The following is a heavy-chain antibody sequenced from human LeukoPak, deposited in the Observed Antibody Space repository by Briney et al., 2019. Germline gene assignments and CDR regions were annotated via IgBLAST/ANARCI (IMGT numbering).Heavy chain of an antibody. CDR1: GYTFTGYY. D-gene: IGHD5-24*01. V-gene: IGHV1-2*02. CDR3: ARRARIDGCNTFDY. J-gene: IGHJ4*02. Sequence: ASVKVCCKASGYTFTGYYIHWVRQAPGQGLEWMGWSNPNNGGTSSALKFQGRVTMTSDTSITTAYMELSSLRSDDTAVYYCARRARIDGCNTFDYWGQGTLVTVSS. CDR2: SNPNNGGT.